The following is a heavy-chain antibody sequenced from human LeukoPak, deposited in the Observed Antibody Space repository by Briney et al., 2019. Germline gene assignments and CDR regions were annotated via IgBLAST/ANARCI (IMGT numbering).Heavy chain of an antibody. V-gene: IGHV1-2*02. CDR2: INPNSGGT. D-gene: IGHD2-2*01. CDR1: GYTFTGYY. CDR3: ARGVGSCYGPSYAFDI. J-gene: IGHJ3*02. Sequence: ASVKVSCKASGYTFTGYYMHWVRQAPGQGLEWMGWINPNSGGTNYAQKFQGRVTMTRDTSISTAYMELSRLRSDDTAVYYCARGVGSCYGPSYAFDIWGQGTMVTVSS.